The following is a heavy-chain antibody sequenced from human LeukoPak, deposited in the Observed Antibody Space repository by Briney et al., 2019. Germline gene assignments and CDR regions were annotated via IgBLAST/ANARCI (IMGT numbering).Heavy chain of an antibody. CDR3: AKLREWELPDLFDY. V-gene: IGHV3-23*01. J-gene: IGHJ4*02. D-gene: IGHD1-26*01. CDR2: ISGSGGSR. Sequence: GGSLRLSCAASGFTFSSYEMNWVRQAPGKGLEWVSGISGSGGSRFYTDSVKGRFTISRDNSKNTLYLQMNSLRAEDTAVYYCAKLREWELPDLFDYWGQGTLVTVSS. CDR1: GFTFSSYE.